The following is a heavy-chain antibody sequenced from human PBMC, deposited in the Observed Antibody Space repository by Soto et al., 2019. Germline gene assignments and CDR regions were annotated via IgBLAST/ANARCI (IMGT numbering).Heavy chain of an antibody. Sequence: QVQLVQSGAEVKKPGASVKVSCKASGYTFTSYDINWVRQTTGQGIEWMGWMSPNSANTGYAQKFQGRVTMTRSTSRSTAYMELSSLRSEDTAVYYFARGPPNWGFDSWGQGTLVIVSS. D-gene: IGHD7-27*01. CDR3: ARGPPNWGFDS. J-gene: IGHJ4*02. V-gene: IGHV1-8*01. CDR2: MSPNSANT. CDR1: GYTFTSYD.